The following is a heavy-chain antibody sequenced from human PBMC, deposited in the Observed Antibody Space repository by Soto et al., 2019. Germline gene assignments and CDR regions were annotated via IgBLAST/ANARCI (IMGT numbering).Heavy chain of an antibody. D-gene: IGHD2-21*02. Sequence: EVHLVESGGGLVQPGGSLRLSCAASGFTFSGYWMGWVRQAPGKGLEWVASIMKDGGVKKYVDSVKGRFTISRDNAKNSLFLQMNSLRVEDTAVYYCARDRDFYKDDYWGQGTLVTVS. CDR3: ARDRDFYKDDY. CDR2: IMKDGGVK. CDR1: GFTFSGYW. V-gene: IGHV3-7*01. J-gene: IGHJ4*02.